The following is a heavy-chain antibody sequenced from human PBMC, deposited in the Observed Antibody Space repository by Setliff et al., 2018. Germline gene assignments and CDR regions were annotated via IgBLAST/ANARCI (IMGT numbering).Heavy chain of an antibody. Sequence: PGGSLRLSCLVSGLIVSDIHMTWVRQTPGKGLEWLSIIYNSDSTYYTDSVKGRFTISRDNSKNTVYLQMNNLRADDTAIYYCARDLGNWFDPWGQGTLVTVSS. D-gene: IGHD3-16*01. CDR2: IYNSDST. V-gene: IGHV3-53*01. CDR3: ARDLGNWFDP. CDR1: GLIVSDIH. J-gene: IGHJ5*01.